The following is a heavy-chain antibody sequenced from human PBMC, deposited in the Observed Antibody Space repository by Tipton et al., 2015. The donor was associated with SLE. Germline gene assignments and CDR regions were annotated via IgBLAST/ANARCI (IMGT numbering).Heavy chain of an antibody. CDR1: GGSISSSSYY. CDR2: IYYGGST. J-gene: IGHJ4*02. V-gene: IGHV4-39*01. CDR3: ARRPADSSFDY. Sequence: TLSLTCTVSGGSISSSSYYWGWIRQPPGKGLEWIGSIYYGGSTYYNPSLKSRVTISVDTSKNQFSLKLSSVTAADTAVYYCARRPADSSFDYWGQGTLVTVSS. D-gene: IGHD6-13*01.